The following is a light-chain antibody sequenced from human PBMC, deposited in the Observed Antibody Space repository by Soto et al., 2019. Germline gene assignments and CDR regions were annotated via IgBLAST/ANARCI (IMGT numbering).Light chain of an antibody. Sequence: QSVLTQPPSASGSPGQSVTISCTGTSSDVGGYDYVSWYQQHPGKAPKLMIYEVTIRPSGVSDRFSGSKSGNTASLTVSGLQAEDEADYDRSSYTGGNPSYVFGTGTKVTVL. CDR3: SSYTGGNPSYV. CDR2: EVT. CDR1: SSDVGGYDY. J-gene: IGLJ1*01. V-gene: IGLV2-8*01.